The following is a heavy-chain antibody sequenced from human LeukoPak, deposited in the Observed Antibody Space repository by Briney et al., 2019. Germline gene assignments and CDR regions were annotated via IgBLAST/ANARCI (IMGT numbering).Heavy chain of an antibody. V-gene: IGHV4-34*01. J-gene: IGHJ4*02. D-gene: IGHD6-6*01. CDR1: GGSFSGYY. Sequence: SETLSLTCAVYGGSFSGYYWSWIRQPPGKGLEWIGEINHSGSTNYNSSLKSRVTISVDTSKNQFSLKLSSVTAADTAVYYCARGLKGAARPLGCWGQGTLVTVSS. CDR2: INHSGST. CDR3: ARGLKGAARPLGC.